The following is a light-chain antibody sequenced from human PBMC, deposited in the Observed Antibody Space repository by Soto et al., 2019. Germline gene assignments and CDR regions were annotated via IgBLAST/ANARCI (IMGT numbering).Light chain of an antibody. CDR2: GAS. CDR1: QSVSSSY. V-gene: IGKV3-20*01. CDR3: QQYGRSIT. J-gene: IGKJ5*01. Sequence: EIVLTQSPGTLSLSPGERATLSCRASQSVSSSYLAWYQQKPGQAPRLLIYGASSRATGIPDRFSGSGSGTDFTLTISRLEPEDFAVYYCQQYGRSITFGKGTRLEIK.